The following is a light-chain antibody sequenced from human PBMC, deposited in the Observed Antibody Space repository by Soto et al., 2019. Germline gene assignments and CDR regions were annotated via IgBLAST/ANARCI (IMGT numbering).Light chain of an antibody. CDR2: GNI. V-gene: IGLV1-40*01. J-gene: IGLJ1*01. Sequence: HSLLTQPPSVSAAPGQSVTISCTGSSSNIGAGFDXXWYQQLPGTAPKLLIYGNINRPQGVPDRFSGSKYGTSASLAIIGLQAEDGAEYYCQSYDSRRSAYVFGTGTKVTVL. CDR3: QSYDSRRSAYV. CDR1: SSNIGAGFD.